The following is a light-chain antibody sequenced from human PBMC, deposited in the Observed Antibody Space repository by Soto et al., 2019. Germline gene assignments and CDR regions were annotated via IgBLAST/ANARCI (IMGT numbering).Light chain of an antibody. CDR3: QPYSTYPLT. Sequence: DIQMTQSPSTLSASVGDRVTITCRASQSISSWLAWYQQKPGKAPKLLIYKASNLQSGVPSRFSGSASGAAFTLTISSLQPDDFATYCCQPYSTYPLTFGGGTKVEIK. J-gene: IGKJ4*01. CDR1: QSISSW. CDR2: KAS. V-gene: IGKV1-5*03.